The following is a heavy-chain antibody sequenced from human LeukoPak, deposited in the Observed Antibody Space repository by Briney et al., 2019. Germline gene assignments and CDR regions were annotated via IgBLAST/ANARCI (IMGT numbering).Heavy chain of an antibody. D-gene: IGHD1/OR15-1a*01. CDR2: VNPGDSTT. J-gene: IGHJ5*02. CDR1: GSSFTTYW. CDR3: ARNAQQQNWFDP. V-gene: IGHV5-51*01. Sequence: GASLKISSKGSGSSFTTYWIGWVRQLPGKGLEWMGIVNPGDSTTKYSPSFQGQVTISADKSISTAYLQWSSLKASDTAIYYCARNAQQQNWFDPWGQGTLVTVSP.